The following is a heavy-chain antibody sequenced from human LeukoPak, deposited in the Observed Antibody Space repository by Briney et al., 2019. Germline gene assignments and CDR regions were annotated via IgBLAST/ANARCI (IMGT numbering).Heavy chain of an antibody. Sequence: GGSLRLSCSASGFTFSSYAMHWVRQAPGKGLEYFSAISSNGVSTYYADSVKGRFTISRDNSKNTLYLQMSSLRAEDTAVYYCVKDGEVEYCSSTSCYLGGYWGEGTLVTVSP. CDR3: VKDGEVEYCSSTSCYLGGY. CDR1: GFTFSSYA. V-gene: IGHV3-64D*06. CDR2: ISSNGVST. J-gene: IGHJ4*02. D-gene: IGHD2-2*01.